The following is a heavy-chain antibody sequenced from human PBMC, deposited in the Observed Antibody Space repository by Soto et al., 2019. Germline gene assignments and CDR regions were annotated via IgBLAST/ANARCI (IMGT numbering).Heavy chain of an antibody. CDR2: IYHSGGT. Sequence: SETLSLTCAGSGGSINSGCSSWSWIPQPPGKGLEWIGYIYHSGGTYYNPSLKSRVTLSVDSSKTQFSLKLSSVTAADTAGYYCALTLLPGGSFQHWGRGTLVTVSS. D-gene: IGHD5-12*01. CDR1: GGSINSGCSS. CDR3: ALTLLPGGSFQH. V-gene: IGHV4-30-2*01. J-gene: IGHJ1*01.